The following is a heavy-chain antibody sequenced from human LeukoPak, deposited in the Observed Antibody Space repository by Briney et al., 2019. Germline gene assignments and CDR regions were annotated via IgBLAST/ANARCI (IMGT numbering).Heavy chain of an antibody. V-gene: IGHV4-30-4*01. D-gene: IGHD3-10*01. CDR1: GGSFSSGDYY. CDR2: IYYSGST. CDR3: ARLLWFGDLDYFDY. J-gene: IGHJ4*02. Sequence: SETLSLTCTVSGGSFSSGDYYWSWIRQPPGKGLEWIRYIYYSGSTYYNPSPKSRVTISVDTSKNQFSLKLSSVTAADTAVYYCARLLWFGDLDYFDYWGQGTLVTVSS.